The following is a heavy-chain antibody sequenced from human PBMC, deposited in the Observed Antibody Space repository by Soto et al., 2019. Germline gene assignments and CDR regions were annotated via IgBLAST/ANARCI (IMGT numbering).Heavy chain of an antibody. D-gene: IGHD1-26*01. CDR3: ASSKSGGSYYFDY. J-gene: IGHJ4*02. V-gene: IGHV4-4*02. Sequence: QVRLQESGPGLVKPSGTLSLTCAVSGGSISSTDWWSWVRQPPGKGLEWIGEIYHGGSTNYNPSLKSRVTISVDRSKNQFSLKLTSVTAADTAVYYCASSKSGGSYYFDYWGQGTLVTVSS. CDR1: GGSISSTDW. CDR2: IYHGGST.